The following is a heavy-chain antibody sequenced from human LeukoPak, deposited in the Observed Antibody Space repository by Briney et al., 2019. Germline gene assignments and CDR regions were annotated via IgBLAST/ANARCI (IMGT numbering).Heavy chain of an antibody. CDR1: GFTFSSYA. CDR3: AKGTQQLVAGSDYYYYYYMDV. D-gene: IGHD6-6*01. J-gene: IGHJ6*03. CDR2: ISGSGGST. V-gene: IGHV3-23*01. Sequence: GGSLRLSCAASGFTFSSYAMSWVRQAPGKGLEWVSAISGSGGSTYYADSVKGRFTISRDNSKNTLYLQMNSLRAEDTAVYYCAKGTQQLVAGSDYYYYYYMDVWGKGTTVTVSS.